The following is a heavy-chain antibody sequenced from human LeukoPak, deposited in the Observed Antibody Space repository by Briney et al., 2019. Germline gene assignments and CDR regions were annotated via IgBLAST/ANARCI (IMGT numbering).Heavy chain of an antibody. D-gene: IGHD2-2*01. CDR2: IKQDGSEK. Sequence: GGSLRLSCAVSGFTFSTYWMSWVRQAPGKGLEWVANIKQDGSEKYYVDSVRGRFTISRDNAENSLYLQMNSLRAEDTAVYYCTRDCSTTNCYSGYLDNWGQGTLVTVSS. V-gene: IGHV3-7*01. J-gene: IGHJ4*02. CDR3: TRDCSTTNCYSGYLDN. CDR1: GFTFSTYW.